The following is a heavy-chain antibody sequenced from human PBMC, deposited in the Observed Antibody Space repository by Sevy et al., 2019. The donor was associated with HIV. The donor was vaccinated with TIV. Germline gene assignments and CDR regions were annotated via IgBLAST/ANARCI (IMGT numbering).Heavy chain of an antibody. D-gene: IGHD5-12*01. CDR2: ISGSSNYI. V-gene: IGHV3-21*01. J-gene: IGHJ3*02. CDR1: TFTFSTYA. Sequence: GGSLRLSCTASTFTFSTYAMNWVRQAPGKGLEWVSYISGSSNYIYYADSLKGRFTISRDNAKDSLYLQMTSLRADDTAVYYCAGSGVAWDAFDIWGQGTMVTVSS. CDR3: AGSGVAWDAFDI.